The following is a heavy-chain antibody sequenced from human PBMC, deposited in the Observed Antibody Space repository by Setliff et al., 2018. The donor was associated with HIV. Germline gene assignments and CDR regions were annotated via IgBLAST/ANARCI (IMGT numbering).Heavy chain of an antibody. Sequence: PSETLSLTCTVSGGSISSGTYYWAWIRQPPGKGLEWIGNIYYSGSTYYNPSLKTRVTISVDGSKNQFSLKLKSVTAADTAVYYCARWHPPYGFWEEDYWGQGTLVTVSS. D-gene: IGHD3-10*01. CDR2: IYYSGST. J-gene: IGHJ4*02. V-gene: IGHV4-39*01. CDR3: ARWHPPYGFWEEDY. CDR1: GGSISSGTYY.